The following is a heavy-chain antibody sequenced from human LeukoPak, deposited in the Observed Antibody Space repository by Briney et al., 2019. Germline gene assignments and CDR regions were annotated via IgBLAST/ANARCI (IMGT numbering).Heavy chain of an antibody. Sequence: SGPALVKPTQTLTLTCTFSGFSLSTSGMCVSWIRQPPGKALEWLARIDWDDDKYYSTSLKTRLTISKDTSKNQVVLTMTNMDPVDIATYYCARTPHMYYYDSSGSTNYFDYWGQGTLVTVSS. V-gene: IGHV2-70*11. CDR3: ARTPHMYYYDSSGSTNYFDY. CDR2: IDWDDDK. J-gene: IGHJ4*02. D-gene: IGHD3-22*01. CDR1: GFSLSTSGMC.